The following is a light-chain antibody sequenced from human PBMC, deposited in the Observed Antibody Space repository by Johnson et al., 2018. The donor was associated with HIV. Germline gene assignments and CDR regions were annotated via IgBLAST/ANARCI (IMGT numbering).Light chain of an antibody. CDR1: SSNIENNY. CDR2: DNN. Sequence: QLVLTQPPSVSAASGQRVDISCSGSSSNIENNYLSWYQQLPHTAPRLLISDNNKRPSGIPDRFSASKSGTSATLGITGLQTGDEADYYCGTWDSSLSAGVFGAGTKVTVL. CDR3: GTWDSSLSAGV. J-gene: IGLJ1*01. V-gene: IGLV1-51*01.